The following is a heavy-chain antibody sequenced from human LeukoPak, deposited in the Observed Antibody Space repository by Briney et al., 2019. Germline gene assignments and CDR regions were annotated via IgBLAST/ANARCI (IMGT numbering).Heavy chain of an antibody. D-gene: IGHD3-10*01. CDR1: GFTFSDYY. J-gene: IGHJ4*02. CDR2: ISSSGSTI. CDR3: ARDGISGSYTLFDH. Sequence: PGGSLRLSCAASGFTFSDYYMSWIRQAPGKGLEWVSYISSSGSTIYYADSVKGRFTISRGNAKNSLYLQMNSLRAEDTAVYYCARDGISGSYTLFDHWGQGTLVTVSS. V-gene: IGHV3-11*01.